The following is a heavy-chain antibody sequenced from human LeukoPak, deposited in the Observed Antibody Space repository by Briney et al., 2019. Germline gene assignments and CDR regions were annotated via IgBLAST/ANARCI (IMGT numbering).Heavy chain of an antibody. J-gene: IGHJ4*02. CDR2: IYYSGTT. D-gene: IGHD3-3*01. V-gene: IGHV4-59*01. CDR1: GASIDSYY. CDR3: ARVKGVLRFSEWSQFYFDY. Sequence: SETLSLTCTISGASIDSYYWSWIRQPPGKGLEWIGYIYYSGTTNYNPSLKRRVTISVDTSKNQFSLKLSSVTAADTAVYYCARVKGVLRFSEWSQFYFDYWGQGTLVTVSS.